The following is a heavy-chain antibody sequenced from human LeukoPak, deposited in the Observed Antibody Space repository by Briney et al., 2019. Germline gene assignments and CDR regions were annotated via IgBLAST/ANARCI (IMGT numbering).Heavy chain of an antibody. J-gene: IGHJ5*02. Sequence: PGRSLRLSCATSGYTFSNYGMHWVRQAPGKGLEWVAVIWFDGSQQYYADSVKGRFTISRDRSKNTIYLQMNGLRAEDTAVYYCARAMGAYPNENWLDPWGQGTLVTVSS. V-gene: IGHV3-33*01. CDR1: GYTFSNYG. CDR3: ARAMGAYPNENWLDP. D-gene: IGHD1-26*01. CDR2: IWFDGSQQ.